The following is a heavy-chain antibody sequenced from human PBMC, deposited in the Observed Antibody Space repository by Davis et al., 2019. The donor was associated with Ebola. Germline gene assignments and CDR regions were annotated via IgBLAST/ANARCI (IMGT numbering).Heavy chain of an antibody. CDR2: IRSKANSYAT. J-gene: IGHJ4*02. CDR3: VGSDCSSTSCYTGGDY. CDR1: GFTFSGSA. Sequence: GESLKTSCAASGFTFSGSAMHWVRQASGKGLEWVGRIRSKANSYATAYAASVKGRFTISRDDSKNTAYLQMNSLKTEDPAVYYCVGSDCSSTSCYTGGDYWGQGTLVTVSS. V-gene: IGHV3-73*01. D-gene: IGHD2-2*02.